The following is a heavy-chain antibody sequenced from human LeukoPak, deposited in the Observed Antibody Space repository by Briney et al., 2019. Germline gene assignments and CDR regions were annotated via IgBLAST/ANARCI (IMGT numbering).Heavy chain of an antibody. J-gene: IGHJ4*02. Sequence: ASVKVSCKASGYTFTGYYMHWVRQAPGQGLEWMGWINPNHGDTNYAQKFQDRVSMTRDTSISTAYMHLSRLRSDDTAVYYCARGFGSRGWYVYWGQGTLVTVSS. CDR1: GYTFTGYY. V-gene: IGHV1-2*02. D-gene: IGHD6-19*01. CDR3: ARGFGSRGWYVY. CDR2: INPNHGDT.